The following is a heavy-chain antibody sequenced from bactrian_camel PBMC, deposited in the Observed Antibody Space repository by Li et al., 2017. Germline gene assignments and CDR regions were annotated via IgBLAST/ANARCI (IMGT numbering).Heavy chain of an antibody. J-gene: IGHJ4*01. V-gene: IGHV3S53*01. Sequence: HVQLVEPGGGLVQPGGSLRVSCAPAVPGFTFSGKGSAWFRQTPGKEREGVAAIARDGMPTYADSVKGRFTISRDNTMNIVYLQLDKLTAEDTATYICSTGTHESWSLPGYYRGQGTQVTVS. CDR3: STGTHESWSLPGYY. D-gene: IGHD8*01. CDR2: IARDGMP. CDR1: GFTFSGKG.